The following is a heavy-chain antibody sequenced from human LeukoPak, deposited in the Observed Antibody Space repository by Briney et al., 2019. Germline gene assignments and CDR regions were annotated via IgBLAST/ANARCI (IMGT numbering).Heavy chain of an antibody. J-gene: IGHJ3*02. V-gene: IGHV1-69-2*01. CDR3: AVPRYSGSYGDAFDI. CDR2: VDPEDGET. Sequence: ASVKISCKVSGYTFTDYYMHWVQQAPGKGLEWMGLVDPEDGETIYAEKFQGRVTITADTSTDTAYMELSSLRSEDTAVYYCAVPRYSGSYGDAFDIWGQGTMVTVSS. CDR1: GYTFTDYY. D-gene: IGHD1-26*01.